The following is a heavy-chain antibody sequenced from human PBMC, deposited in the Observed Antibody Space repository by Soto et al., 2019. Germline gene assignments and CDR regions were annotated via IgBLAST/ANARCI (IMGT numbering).Heavy chain of an antibody. CDR1: GDSVSSNSAA. CDR2: TYYRSKWYN. CDR3: AREEHSSGWFQPALTDNWFDP. V-gene: IGHV6-1*01. J-gene: IGHJ5*02. Sequence: PSQTLSLTCAISGDSVSSNSAAWNWIRQSPSRGLEWLGRTYYRSKWYNDYAVSVKSRITINPDTSKNQFSLQLNSVTPEDTAVYYCAREEHSSGWFQPALTDNWFDPWGQGTLVTVSS. D-gene: IGHD6-19*01.